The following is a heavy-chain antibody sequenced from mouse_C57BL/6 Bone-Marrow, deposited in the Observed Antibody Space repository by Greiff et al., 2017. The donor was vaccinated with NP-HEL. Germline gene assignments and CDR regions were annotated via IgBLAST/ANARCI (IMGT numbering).Heavy chain of an antibody. D-gene: IGHD2-3*01. J-gene: IGHJ2*01. CDR3: ARWGFYDGYYGY. Sequence: VQLQESGAELARPGASVKLSCKASGYTFTSYGISWVKQRTGQGLEWIGEIYPRSGNTYYNEKFKGKATLTADKSSSTAYMELRSLTSEDSAVYFCARWGFYDGYYGYWGQGTTLTVSS. CDR2: IYPRSGNT. V-gene: IGHV1-81*01. CDR1: GYTFTSYG.